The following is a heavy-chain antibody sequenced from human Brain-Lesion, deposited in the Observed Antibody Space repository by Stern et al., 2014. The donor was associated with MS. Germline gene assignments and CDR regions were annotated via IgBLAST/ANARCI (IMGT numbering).Heavy chain of an antibody. Sequence: VQLVESGAEVKKPGASGKVSCKTSGYIFTGYYIHWVRQAPGPGLERMAWIKPNTGGTNYAEKFKGRDTMSRDTFISTAYVELSSLTSDDTAVYYCARDQRGITIFGVVTDYYYLGMDVWGQGTTVTVSS. CDR3: ARDQRGITIFGVVTDYYYLGMDV. J-gene: IGHJ6*02. V-gene: IGHV1-2*02. CDR2: IKPNTGGT. CDR1: GYIFTGYY. D-gene: IGHD3-3*01.